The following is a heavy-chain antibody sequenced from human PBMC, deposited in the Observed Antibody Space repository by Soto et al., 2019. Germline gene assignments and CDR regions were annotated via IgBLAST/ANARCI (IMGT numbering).Heavy chain of an antibody. CDR2: TYYRSKWYN. CDR3: ARSVGGGDLHLTRYYYGMDV. Sequence: SQTLSLTCAISGDSVSSNSAAWNWIRQSPSRGLEWLGRTYYRSKWYNDYAVSVKSRITINPDTSKNQFSLQLNSVTPEDTAVYYCARSVGGGDLHLTRYYYGMDVWGQGTTVTVSS. J-gene: IGHJ6*02. V-gene: IGHV6-1*01. D-gene: IGHD2-21*02. CDR1: GDSVSSNSAA.